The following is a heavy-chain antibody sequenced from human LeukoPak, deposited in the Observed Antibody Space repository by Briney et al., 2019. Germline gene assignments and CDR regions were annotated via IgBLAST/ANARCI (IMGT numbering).Heavy chain of an antibody. CDR3: ARHQAAAVTDHYYYGMDV. Sequence: SETLSLTCTVSGGSISSSSYYWGWIRQPPGKGLEWIGYIYHSGSTNYNPSLKSRVTISVDTSKNQFSLNLSSVTAADTAVYYCARHQAAAVTDHYYYGMDVWGQGTTVTVSS. V-gene: IGHV4-61*05. D-gene: IGHD6-13*01. CDR1: GGSISSSSYY. J-gene: IGHJ6*02. CDR2: IYHSGST.